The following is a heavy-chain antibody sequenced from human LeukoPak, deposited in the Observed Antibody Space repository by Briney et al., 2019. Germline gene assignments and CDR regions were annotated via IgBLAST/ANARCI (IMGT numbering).Heavy chain of an antibody. CDR1: GGSISSSSYY. J-gene: IGHJ3*02. D-gene: IGHD2-2*01. Sequence: SETLSLTCTVSGGSISSSSYYWGWIRQPPGKGLEWIGSIYYSGSTYYNPSLKSRVTISVDTSKNQFSLKLSSVTAADTAVYYCARPPRCSSTSCYGAFDIWGQGTMVTVSS. CDR3: ARPPRCSSTSCYGAFDI. V-gene: IGHV4-39*01. CDR2: IYYSGST.